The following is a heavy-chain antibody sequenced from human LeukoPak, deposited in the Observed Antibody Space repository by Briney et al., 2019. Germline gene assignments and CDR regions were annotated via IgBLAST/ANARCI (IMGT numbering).Heavy chain of an antibody. J-gene: IGHJ3*02. CDR2: IYYTGST. V-gene: IGHV4-59*12. CDR1: GGSISPYY. Sequence: PSETLSLTCTVSGGSISPYYWNWIRQSPGMGLEYIGYIYYTGSTNYNPSLKSRVTISLDTSRNQFSLKLNSVTAADTAVYYCAKSNGYGLVDIWGQGTMVTASS. D-gene: IGHD3-10*01. CDR3: AKSNGYGLVDI.